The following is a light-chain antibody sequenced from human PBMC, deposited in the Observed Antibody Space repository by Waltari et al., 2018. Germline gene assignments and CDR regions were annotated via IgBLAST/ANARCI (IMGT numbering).Light chain of an antibody. J-gene: IGKJ1*01. CDR1: QSVGRK. Sequence: EIVMMQSPATLSVSPGDRSSLSCRASQSVGRKLAWYQQKPGQAPRLPIYGASTRATGIPARFSGSGSGTEFTLTISSLQSEDFAVYYCHQYNNWPRTFGQGTKVEIK. CDR3: HQYNNWPRT. V-gene: IGKV3-15*01. CDR2: GAS.